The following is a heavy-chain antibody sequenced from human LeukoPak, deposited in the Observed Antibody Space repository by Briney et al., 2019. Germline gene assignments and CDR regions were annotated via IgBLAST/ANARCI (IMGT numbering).Heavy chain of an antibody. CDR1: GFTFSSYW. D-gene: IGHD2-15*01. Sequence: GGSLRLSCAASGFTFSSYWMHWVRQAPGKGLVWVSRINSDGSSTSYADSVKGRFTISRDNAKNTLYLQMNSPRAEDTAVYYCAKGGVVAATLPFDYWGQGTLVTVSS. V-gene: IGHV3-74*01. CDR3: AKGGVVAATLPFDY. J-gene: IGHJ4*02. CDR2: INSDGSST.